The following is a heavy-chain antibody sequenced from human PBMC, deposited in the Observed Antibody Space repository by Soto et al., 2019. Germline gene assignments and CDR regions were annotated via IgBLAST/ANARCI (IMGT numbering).Heavy chain of an antibody. CDR1: GDSVSSNSAA. D-gene: IGHD6-19*01. J-gene: IGHJ4*02. Sequence: SETLSLTCAISGDSVSSNSAAWNWIRPSPSRGLEWLGRTYYRSNWYNDYAVSVKSRITINPDTSKYQFSLRLNAVTPEDTAGYYCARGWCYSSGWGMDDWGQGTLVTVSS. CDR3: ARGWCYSSGWGMDD. V-gene: IGHV6-1*01. CDR2: TYYRSNWYN.